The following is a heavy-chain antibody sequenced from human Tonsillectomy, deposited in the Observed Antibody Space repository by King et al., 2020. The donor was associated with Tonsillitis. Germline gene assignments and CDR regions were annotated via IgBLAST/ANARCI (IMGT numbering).Heavy chain of an antibody. CDR1: GFPFRSYG. D-gene: IGHD6-19*01. Sequence: VQLVESGGGVVQPGRSLRLSCAASGFPFRSYGMHWVRQAPGKGLEWVAVISFDGRSKYADSVKGRFDISRDNSNNTLYLQMNNLRAEDTAIYYCARERLYDSGWEIDYWGQGTLVTVSS. V-gene: IGHV3-33*05. CDR2: ISFDGRSK. J-gene: IGHJ4*02. CDR3: ARERLYDSGWEIDY.